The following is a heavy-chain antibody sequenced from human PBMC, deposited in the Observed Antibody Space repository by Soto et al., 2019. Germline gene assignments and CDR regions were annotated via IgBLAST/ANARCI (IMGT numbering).Heavy chain of an antibody. CDR2: VHFSGST. J-gene: IGHJ4*01. CDR3: ARFGAAAAHDDN. CDR1: GVSISENH. Sequence: SETLSLTCDVSGVSISENHLSWIRQAPGKGLEWVGYVHFSGSTAYNPSLAPRLNISFDMSKSQVYLQLTSVTAADTAVYYCARFGAAAAHDDNWGRGVLVTVSS. D-gene: IGHD6-13*01. V-gene: IGHV4-59*01.